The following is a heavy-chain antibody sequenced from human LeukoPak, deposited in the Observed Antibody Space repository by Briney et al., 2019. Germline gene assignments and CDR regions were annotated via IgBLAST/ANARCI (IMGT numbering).Heavy chain of an antibody. J-gene: IGHJ6*02. CDR1: GYTFTGYY. CDR3: ARRYCSSTSCYYYGMDV. D-gene: IGHD2-2*01. Sequence: GASVKVSCKASGYTFTGYYMHWVRQAPGQGLEWMGRINPNSGGTNYAQKFQGRVTMTRGTSISTAYMELSRLRSDDTAVYYCARRYCSSTSCYYYGMDVWGQGTTVTVSS. CDR2: INPNSGGT. V-gene: IGHV1-2*06.